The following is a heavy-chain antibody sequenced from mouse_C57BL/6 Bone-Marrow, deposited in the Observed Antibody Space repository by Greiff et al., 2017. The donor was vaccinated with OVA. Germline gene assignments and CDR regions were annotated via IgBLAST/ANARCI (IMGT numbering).Heavy chain of an antibody. J-gene: IGHJ2*01. V-gene: IGHV6-6*01. CDR3: TRRRLRRGNYFDY. CDR2: IRNKANNHAT. Sequence: DVKLVESGGGLVQPGGSMKLSCAASGFTFSDAWMDWVRQSPEKGLEWVAEIRNKANNHATYYAESVKGRFTISRDDSKSSVYLQMNSLRAEDTGIYYCTRRRLRRGNYFDYWGQGTTLTVSS. CDR1: GFTFSDAW. D-gene: IGHD2-4*01.